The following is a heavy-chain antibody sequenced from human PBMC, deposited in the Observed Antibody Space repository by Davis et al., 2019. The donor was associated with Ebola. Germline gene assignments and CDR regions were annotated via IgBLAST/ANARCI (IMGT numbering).Heavy chain of an antibody. CDR3: AAAPYYYGMDV. D-gene: IGHD2-15*01. Sequence: GGSLRLSCKGSGYSFTSYWISWVRQMRGKGLEWMGRIDPSDSYTNYSPSFQGHVTISADKSISTAYLQWSSLKASDTAMYYCAAAPYYYGMDVWGQGTTVTVSS. CDR1: GYSFTSYW. J-gene: IGHJ6*02. V-gene: IGHV5-10-1*01. CDR2: IDPSDSYT.